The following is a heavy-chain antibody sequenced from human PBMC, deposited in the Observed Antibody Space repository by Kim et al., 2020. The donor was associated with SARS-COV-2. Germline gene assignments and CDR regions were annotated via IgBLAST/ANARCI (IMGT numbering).Heavy chain of an antibody. Sequence: SETLSLTCAVYGGSFSGYYWSWIRQPPGKGLEWIGEINHSGSTNYNPSLKSRVTISVDTSKNQFSLKLSSVTAADTAVYYCARSPNYYDSSGRFDYWGQGTLVTVSS. CDR1: GGSFSGYY. CDR3: ARSPNYYDSSGRFDY. V-gene: IGHV4-34*01. D-gene: IGHD3-22*01. J-gene: IGHJ4*02. CDR2: INHSGST.